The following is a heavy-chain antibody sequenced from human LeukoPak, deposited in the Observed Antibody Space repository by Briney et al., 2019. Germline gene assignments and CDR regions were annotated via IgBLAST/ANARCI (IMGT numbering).Heavy chain of an antibody. D-gene: IGHD6-19*01. Sequence: GGSLRLSCEASGFTFSSYGMHWVRQAPGKGLERVAGIWNDGNDKYYADSVKGRFTISRDNSKNTLYLQMNSLRAEDTAVYYCARGPSPGSSGKIDYWGQGTLVTVSS. J-gene: IGHJ4*02. CDR2: IWNDGNDK. CDR3: ARGPSPGSSGKIDY. CDR1: GFTFSSYG. V-gene: IGHV3-33*01.